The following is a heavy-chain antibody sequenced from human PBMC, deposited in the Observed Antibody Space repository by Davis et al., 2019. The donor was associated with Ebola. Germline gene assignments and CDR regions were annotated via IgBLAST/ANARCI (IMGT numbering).Heavy chain of an antibody. D-gene: IGHD3-3*01. CDR3: AKDSRVLTIGAAFDY. J-gene: IGHJ4*02. V-gene: IGHV3-33*06. Sequence: PGGSLRLSCAASGFTFSDYAMHWVRQAPGKGLEWVAVIWSDGGNKQYADSVKGRFTISRDNSKNTLHLQGNSLRAEDTAVYYCAKDSRVLTIGAAFDYWGQGTLVTVSS. CDR2: IWSDGGNK. CDR1: GFTFSDYA.